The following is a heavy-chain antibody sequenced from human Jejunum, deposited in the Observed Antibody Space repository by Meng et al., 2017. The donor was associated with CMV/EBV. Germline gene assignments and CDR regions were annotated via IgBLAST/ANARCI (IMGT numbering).Heavy chain of an antibody. CDR3: AKDGATGYYGDYFFDA. CDR2: VSRNGGSV. J-gene: IGHJ4*02. CDR1: TFRDYA. Sequence: TFRDYAMHCVRQAPGKGLEHVSLVSRNGGSVYYVDSVKDRFTVSRDNSKNTLYLQMGSLRAEDTAVYYCAKDGATGYYGDYFFDAWGQGSRVTVSS. D-gene: IGHD3-9*01. V-gene: IGHV3-64*02.